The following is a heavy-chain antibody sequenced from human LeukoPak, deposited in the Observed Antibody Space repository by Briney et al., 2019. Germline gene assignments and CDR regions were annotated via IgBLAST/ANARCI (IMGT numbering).Heavy chain of an antibody. V-gene: IGHV4-59*08. D-gene: IGHD3-16*01. CDR2: IYYSGST. CDR1: GGSISSYY. CDR3: ESQHYGGLGDAFDI. Sequence: SETLSLTCTVSGGSISSYYGSWIRQPPGKGLEGIWYIYYSGSTTHNPSLNSRVTISVDTSKSQIFLRPSSVPAAETAVYYCESQHYGGLGDAFDIWGQGTIVTVSS. J-gene: IGHJ3*02.